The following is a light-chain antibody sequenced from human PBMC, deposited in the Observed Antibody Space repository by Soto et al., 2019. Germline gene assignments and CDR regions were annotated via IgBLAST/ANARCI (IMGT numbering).Light chain of an antibody. Sequence: QSALTQPRSVSGSPRQSVTISCTGTSSDVGGYNYVSWYQQHPGKAPKLMIYDVSKRPSGVPDRFSGSKSGNTASLTISGLQAEDEADYYCCAYAGSYFGGGTKLTVL. V-gene: IGLV2-11*01. J-gene: IGLJ2*01. CDR1: SSDVGGYNY. CDR2: DVS. CDR3: CAYAGSY.